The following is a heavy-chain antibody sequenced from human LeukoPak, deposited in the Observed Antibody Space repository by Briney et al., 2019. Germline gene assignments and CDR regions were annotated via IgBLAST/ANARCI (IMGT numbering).Heavy chain of an antibody. CDR2: IDPSDSYT. CDR1: GYSFTTYW. D-gene: IGHD3-16*01. Sequence: GESLKISCKGSGYSFTTYWISWVRQMPGKGLEWMGRIDPSDSYTNYSPSFQGHVTISAVTSISTAYLKWSSLKASDTAMYYCAKWGAGGDFDVWGQGTMVTVSS. J-gene: IGHJ3*01. CDR3: AKWGAGGDFDV. V-gene: IGHV5-10-1*01.